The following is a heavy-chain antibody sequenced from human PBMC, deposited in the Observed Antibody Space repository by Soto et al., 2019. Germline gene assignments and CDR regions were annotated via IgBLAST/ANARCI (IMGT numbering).Heavy chain of an antibody. CDR1: GGSISSGGYY. CDR3: ARVSGGWFDP. Sequence: PSETLSLTCTVSGGSISSGGYYWSWIRQPPGKGLEWIGYIYYSGSTNYNPSLKSRVTISVDTSKNQFSLKLSSVTAADTAVYYCARVSGGWFDPWGQGTLVTVSS. V-gene: IGHV4-61*08. CDR2: IYYSGST. J-gene: IGHJ5*02.